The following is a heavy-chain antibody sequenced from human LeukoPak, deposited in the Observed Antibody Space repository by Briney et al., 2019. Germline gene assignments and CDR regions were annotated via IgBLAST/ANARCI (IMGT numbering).Heavy chain of an antibody. V-gene: IGHV4-38-2*02. J-gene: IGHJ4*02. D-gene: IGHD3-22*01. CDR3: ARHSPPTNYYDSSNYGFDY. CDR2: IYYSGST. Sequence: ASETLSLTCTVSGYSISSGYYWGWIRQPPGRGLEWIGSIYYSGSTYYNPSLKSRVTISVDTSKNQFSLKLSSVTAADTAVYYCARHSPPTNYYDSSNYGFDYWGQGTLVTVSS. CDR1: GYSISSGYY.